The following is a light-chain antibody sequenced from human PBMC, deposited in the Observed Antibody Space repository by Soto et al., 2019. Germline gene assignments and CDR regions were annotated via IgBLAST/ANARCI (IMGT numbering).Light chain of an antibody. Sequence: VVLAQSPGTLSLPPGERAPLSCRASQSVSSYLVWYQQKPGQAPRLLISDASNRATGIPARFSGSGSGADFTLTISSLEPEDFAVYYCQQRANWPLTFGGGTKV. CDR3: QQRANWPLT. J-gene: IGKJ4*01. CDR1: QSVSSY. V-gene: IGKV3-11*01. CDR2: DAS.